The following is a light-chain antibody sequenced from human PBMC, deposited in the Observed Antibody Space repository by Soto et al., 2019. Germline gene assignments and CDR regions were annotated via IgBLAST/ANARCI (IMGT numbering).Light chain of an antibody. J-gene: IGLJ1*01. V-gene: IGLV2-14*01. CDR3: TSYEGGGKYV. CDR2: EVS. CDR1: SSDVGAYNL. Sequence: VLTQPASVSGSPGQSVTISCTGTSSDVGAYNLVSWYQQYPGKAPKLMIYEVSNRPSGVSNRFSGSKSGNTASLTISGLQAEDEADYYCCTSYEGGGKYVFGTGTKVTV.